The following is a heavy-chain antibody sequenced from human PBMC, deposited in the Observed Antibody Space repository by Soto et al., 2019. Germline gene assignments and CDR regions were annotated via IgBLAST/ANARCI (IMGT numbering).Heavy chain of an antibody. CDR1: GDSISRYY. CDR2: IYNSGII. D-gene: IGHD3-10*01. J-gene: IGHJ4*02. Sequence: SETLSLTCSVFGDSISRYYWSWIRQPAGKGLEFIGRIYNSGIINYNPSLESRVTMSVDPSKNQISPQLSSATAADTAMYYCARGPYCGEECYFAYWGQGTLVTVSS. CDR3: ARGPYCGEECYFAY. V-gene: IGHV4-4*07.